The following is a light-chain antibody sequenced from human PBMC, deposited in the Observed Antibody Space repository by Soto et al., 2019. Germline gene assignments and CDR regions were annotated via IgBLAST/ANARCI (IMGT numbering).Light chain of an antibody. J-gene: IGKJ3*01. CDR2: DAS. CDR1: LDISTH. CDR3: QQYDNLYLN. V-gene: IGKV1-33*01. Sequence: DVQMTQSPSSLSASVGDRVTITCQASLDISTHLNWYQQKPGKAPKLLIYDASHLETGVPSRFSGSGSGTDFTFTISGLEPEDFATYYCQQYDNLYLNFGPGTKVDLK.